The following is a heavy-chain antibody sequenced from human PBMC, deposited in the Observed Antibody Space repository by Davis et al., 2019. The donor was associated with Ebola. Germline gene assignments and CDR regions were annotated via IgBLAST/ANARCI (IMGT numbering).Heavy chain of an antibody. Sequence: AASVKVSCKASGYTFTSYGISWVRQAPGQGPEWMGGIIPIFGTANYAQKFQGRVTITRDTSASTAYMELSSLRSEDTAVYYCAGVSGSFEGFHYYYYGMDVWGQGTTVTVSS. D-gene: IGHD1-26*01. CDR3: AGVSGSFEGFHYYYYGMDV. V-gene: IGHV1-69*05. CDR2: IIPIFGTA. J-gene: IGHJ6*02. CDR1: GYTFTSYG.